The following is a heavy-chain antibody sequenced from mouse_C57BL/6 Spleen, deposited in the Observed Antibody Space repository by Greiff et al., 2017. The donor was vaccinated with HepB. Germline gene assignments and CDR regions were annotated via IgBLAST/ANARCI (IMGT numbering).Heavy chain of an antibody. D-gene: IGHD1-1*01. J-gene: IGHJ2*01. CDR3: ARYGITTVVARYYFDY. CDR1: GYTFTSYG. CDR2: IYPRSGNT. Sequence: LVESGAELARPGASVKLSCKASGYTFTSYGISWVKQRTGQGLEWIGEIYPRSGNTYYNEKFKGKATLTADKSSSTAYMELRSLTSEDSAVYFCARYGITTVVARYYFDYWGQGTTLTVSS. V-gene: IGHV1-81*01.